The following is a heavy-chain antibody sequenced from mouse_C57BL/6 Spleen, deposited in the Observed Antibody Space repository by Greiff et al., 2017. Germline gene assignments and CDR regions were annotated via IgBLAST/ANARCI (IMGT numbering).Heavy chain of an antibody. CDR1: GYAFTNYL. CDR3: ARKDNYYGSSKPSYAMDY. CDR2: INPGSGGT. V-gene: IGHV1-54*01. D-gene: IGHD1-1*01. J-gene: IGHJ4*01. Sequence: VHLVESGAELVRPGTSVKVSCKASGYAFTNYLIEWVKQRPGQGLEWIGVINPGSGGTNYNEKFKGKATLTADKSSSTAYMQLSSLTSEDSAVYFCARKDNYYGSSKPSYAMDYWGQGTSVTVSS.